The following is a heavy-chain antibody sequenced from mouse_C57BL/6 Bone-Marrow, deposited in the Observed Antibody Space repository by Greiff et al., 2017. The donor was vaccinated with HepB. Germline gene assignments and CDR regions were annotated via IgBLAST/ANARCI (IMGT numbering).Heavy chain of an antibody. CDR2: FHPYNDDT. CDR3: ARDYYGSSYPLYYAMDY. Sequence: QVQLQQSGAELVKPGASVKMSCKASGYTFTTYPIEWLKQNHGKSLEWIGNFHPYNDDTKYNEKFKGKATLTVEKSSSTVYLELSRLTSDDSAVYYCARDYYGSSYPLYYAMDYWGQGTSVTVSS. D-gene: IGHD1-1*01. V-gene: IGHV1-47*01. J-gene: IGHJ4*01. CDR1: GYTFTTYP.